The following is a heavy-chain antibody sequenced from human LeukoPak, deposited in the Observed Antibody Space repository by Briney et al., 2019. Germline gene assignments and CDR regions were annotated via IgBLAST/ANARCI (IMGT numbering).Heavy chain of an antibody. V-gene: IGHV3-53*01. CDR1: GFTDSSNY. J-gene: IGHJ3*02. D-gene: IGHD3-10*01. Sequence: PGGTLRLSCAVSGFTDSSNYMRWVRQAPGKGLEWGLVIYSGGRTYYTDSVKGRFTHSRDNFKNTLYLQMNSLRAEDTAVYYCARQSLWFGELNDAFDIWGQGAMVTVSS. CDR2: IYSGGRT. CDR3: ARQSLWFGELNDAFDI.